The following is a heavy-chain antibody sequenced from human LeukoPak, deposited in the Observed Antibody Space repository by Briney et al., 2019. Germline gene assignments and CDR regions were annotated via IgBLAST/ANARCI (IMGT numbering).Heavy chain of an antibody. CDR1: GGSFSGYY. V-gene: IGHV4-34*01. J-gene: IGHJ1*01. D-gene: IGHD3-22*01. CDR3: ARGDSSGYWSLGYFQH. Sequence: PSETLSLTCAVYGGSFSGYYWSWIRQPPGKGLEWIGEINHSGSTNYNPSLKSRVTISVDKSKNQFSLKLSSVTAADTAVYYCARGDSSGYWSLGYFQHWGQGTLVTVSS. CDR2: INHSGST.